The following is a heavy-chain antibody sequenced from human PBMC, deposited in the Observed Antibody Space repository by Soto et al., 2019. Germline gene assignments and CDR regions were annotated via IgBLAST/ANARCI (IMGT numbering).Heavy chain of an antibody. V-gene: IGHV3-30*03. Sequence: VQLVESGGGVVQPGSSLRLSCAASGFTFSNYAMHWVRQAPGKGLEWVAVISYEGSVQFYADSVKGRFTISRDNSKNRMDLQMNSLRAADTAVYYCVTSLLYNNSSYGPHHWSQGTRVTFSS. CDR3: VTSLLYNNSSYGPHH. D-gene: IGHD1-20*01. J-gene: IGHJ5*02. CDR1: GFTFSNYA. CDR2: ISYEGSVQ.